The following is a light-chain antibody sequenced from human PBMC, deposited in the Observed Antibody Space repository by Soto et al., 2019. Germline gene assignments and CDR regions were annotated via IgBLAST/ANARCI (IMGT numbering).Light chain of an antibody. CDR2: AAS. V-gene: IGKV1-12*01. CDR3: QQANAFPPYT. J-gene: IGKJ2*01. Sequence: QMTQSPSSVSASVGDRVTITCRASQSVSTWLAWYQQKPGQAPKLLIYAASTLQSGVPSRFNGSGSGTDFPLTISSLQPEDFAIYYCQQANAFPPYTFGQGTKLEIK. CDR1: QSVSTW.